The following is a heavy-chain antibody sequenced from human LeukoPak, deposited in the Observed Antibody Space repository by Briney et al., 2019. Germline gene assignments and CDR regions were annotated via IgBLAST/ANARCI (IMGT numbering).Heavy chain of an antibody. CDR2: IPFDGSRQ. J-gene: IGHJ3*02. CDR3: AKAADNFDI. Sequence: GGSLRLSCEASGITLSSHGMHWVRQAPGKGLEWMAFIPFDGSRQYYADSVKGRFIISRDNSKQTLYLQINNLRAEDTAVYYCAKAADNFDIWGQGTMVTVSS. V-gene: IGHV3-30*02. D-gene: IGHD3-9*01. CDR1: GITLSSHG.